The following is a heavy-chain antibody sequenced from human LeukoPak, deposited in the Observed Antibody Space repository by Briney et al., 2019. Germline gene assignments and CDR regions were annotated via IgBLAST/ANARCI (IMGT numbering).Heavy chain of an antibody. CDR3: ASSSAVLRYFDWSFYYFDY. CDR1: GGSISSYY. V-gene: IGHV4-59*08. CDR2: IYYSGST. J-gene: IGHJ4*02. D-gene: IGHD3-9*01. Sequence: PSETLSLTCTVSGGSISSYYWSWIRQPPGKGLEWIGYIYYSGSTNYNPSLKSRVTISVDTSKNQFSLKLSSVTAADTAVYYCASSSAVLRYFDWSFYYFDYWGQGTLVTVSS.